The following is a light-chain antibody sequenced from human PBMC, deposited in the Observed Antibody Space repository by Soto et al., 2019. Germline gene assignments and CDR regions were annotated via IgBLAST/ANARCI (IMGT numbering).Light chain of an antibody. CDR3: QHYDTYSP. J-gene: IGKJ4*02. CDR1: QTISSR. V-gene: IGKV1-5*03. Sequence: DIQMTQSPSTLSASVGDRVTITCRASQTISSRLAWYQQKPGKAPKLLIYKTSSLESGVPSRFSGSGSGTAFTLTISSLQPDDLGIYYCQHYDTYSPFGGGTKVEIK. CDR2: KTS.